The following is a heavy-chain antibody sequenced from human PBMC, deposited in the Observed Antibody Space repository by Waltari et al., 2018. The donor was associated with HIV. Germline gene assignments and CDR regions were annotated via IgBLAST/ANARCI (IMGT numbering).Heavy chain of an antibody. CDR2: ISYDGSNE. D-gene: IGHD3-16*02. CDR1: GFTSSNYG. Sequence: QVQLVESGGGVVQPGRSLRLSCAASGFTSSNYGMHWIRQAPGKGVGLVAVISYDGSNEYYADSVMGRFTISRDNSKYTLYLQINSLRAEYTAMYYWAWASDYVWGSYRHTSFDYWGQGTLVTVSS. V-gene: IGHV3-30*03. CDR3: AWASDYVWGSYRHTSFDY. J-gene: IGHJ4*02.